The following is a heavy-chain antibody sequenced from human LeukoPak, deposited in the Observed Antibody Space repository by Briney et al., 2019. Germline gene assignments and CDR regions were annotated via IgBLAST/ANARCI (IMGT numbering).Heavy chain of an antibody. J-gene: IGHJ4*02. CDR1: GFSFSNYA. Sequence: PGGSLRLSCAASGFSFSNYAMSWVRQAPGKGLEWVSGISGGTGTPFYADSVKGRFTISRGNSKNALYLQMSSLRGEDTAVYYCAKRRTTVITMDYFDYWGQGTLVTVSS. D-gene: IGHD4-17*01. CDR2: ISGGTGTP. V-gene: IGHV3-23*01. CDR3: AKRRTTVITMDYFDY.